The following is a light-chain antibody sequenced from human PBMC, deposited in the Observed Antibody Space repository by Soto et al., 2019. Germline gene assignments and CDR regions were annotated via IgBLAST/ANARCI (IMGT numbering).Light chain of an antibody. CDR1: SSNVGSNY. V-gene: IGLV1-51*01. J-gene: IGLJ2*01. CDR3: ATWDRSLSVYVL. Sequence: QSVLTQPPSVSAAPGQTVTISCSGSSSNVGSNYVSWYQQLQGTAPKLLIYDNNKRPSGIPARFSGSKSGASATLVITGLLTGDEADDYCATWDRSLSVYVLFGGGTKVTVL. CDR2: DNN.